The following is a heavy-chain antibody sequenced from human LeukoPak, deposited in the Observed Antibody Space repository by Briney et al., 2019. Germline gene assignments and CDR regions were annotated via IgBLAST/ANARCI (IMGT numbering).Heavy chain of an antibody. CDR2: IGGRGDSI. V-gene: IGHV3-23*01. D-gene: IGHD3-22*01. Sequence: GGSLRLSCAASRFTLSNYPMTWVRQAPGKGLEWVSVIGGRGDSIYYADSVKGRFNISRDNSKNTLYLQMNRLRAEDTAEYYCARAEYYYDRVGDSGAFDIWGQGTMVTVSS. CDR3: ARAEYYYDRVGDSGAFDI. CDR1: RFTLSNYP. J-gene: IGHJ3*02.